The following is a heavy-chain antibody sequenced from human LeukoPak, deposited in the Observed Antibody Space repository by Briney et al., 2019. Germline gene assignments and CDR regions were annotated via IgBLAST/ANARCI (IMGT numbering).Heavy chain of an antibody. CDR1: GFTFSSYD. CDR2: IGIAGDT. J-gene: IGHJ4*02. D-gene: IGHD7-27*01. CDR3: AKDGNWARFEN. V-gene: IGHV3-13*01. Sequence: GGSLRLSCAASGFTFSSYDMHWVRQATGKGLEWVSAIGIAGDTYYPDSVKGRFTISRENAKNSLYLQMNSPRAEDTAAYYCAKDGNWARFENWGQGTLVTVSS.